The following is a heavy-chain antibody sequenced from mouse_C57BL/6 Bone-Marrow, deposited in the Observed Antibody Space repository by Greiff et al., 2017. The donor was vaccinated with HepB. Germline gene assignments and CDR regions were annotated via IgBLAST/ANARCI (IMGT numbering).Heavy chain of an antibody. CDR1: GYTFTSYW. D-gene: IGHD2-5*01. CDR3: ARRVDYSNYDAMDY. Sequence: VQLQQPGAELVKPGASVKLSCKASGYTFTSYWMHWVKQRPGQGLEWIGMIHPNSGSTNYNEKFKSKATLTVDKSSSTAYMQLSSLTSEDSAVYYCARRVDYSNYDAMDYWGQGTSVTVSS. J-gene: IGHJ4*01. V-gene: IGHV1-64*01. CDR2: IHPNSGST.